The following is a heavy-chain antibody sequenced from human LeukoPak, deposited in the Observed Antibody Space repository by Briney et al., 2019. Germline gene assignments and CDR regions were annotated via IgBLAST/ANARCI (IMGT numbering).Heavy chain of an antibody. CDR3: ARAGNRYYYYYYMDV. CDR1: GFTFSSYS. J-gene: IGHJ6*03. V-gene: IGHV3-48*01. Sequence: PGGSLRLSCAASGFTFSSYSMNWVRQAPGKGLEWVSYISSSSSTIYYADSVKGRFTISRDNAKNSLYLQMNSLRAGDTAVYYCARAGNRYYYYYYMDVWGKGTTVTVSS. D-gene: IGHD1-14*01. CDR2: ISSSSSTI.